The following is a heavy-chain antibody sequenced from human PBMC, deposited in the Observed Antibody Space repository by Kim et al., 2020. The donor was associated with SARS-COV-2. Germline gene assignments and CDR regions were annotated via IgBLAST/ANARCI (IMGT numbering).Heavy chain of an antibody. CDR2: INHSGST. CDR3: ASTDSYKYYYYYGMDV. V-gene: IGHV4-34*01. J-gene: IGHJ6*02. CDR1: GGSFSGYY. D-gene: IGHD1-26*01. Sequence: SETLSLTCAVYGGSFSGYYWSWIRQPPGKGLEWIGEINHSGSTNYNPSLKSRVTISVDTSKNQFSLKLSSVTAADTAVYYCASTDSYKYYYYYGMDVWGQGTTVTVSS.